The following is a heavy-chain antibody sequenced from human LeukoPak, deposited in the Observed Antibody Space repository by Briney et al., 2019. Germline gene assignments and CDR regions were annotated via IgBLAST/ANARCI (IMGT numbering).Heavy chain of an antibody. D-gene: IGHD3-22*01. CDR2: INQGGSET. Sequence: GGSLRLSCVASEFSFSRYWMSWVRQAPGNGLEWVANINQGGSETYYADSLKGRFIISRDNAKNSLYLQMNSLRVEDTAVYYCASYDRSGYLNDYWGQGTLVTVSS. CDR3: ASYDRSGYLNDY. J-gene: IGHJ4*02. CDR1: EFSFSRYW. V-gene: IGHV3-7*01.